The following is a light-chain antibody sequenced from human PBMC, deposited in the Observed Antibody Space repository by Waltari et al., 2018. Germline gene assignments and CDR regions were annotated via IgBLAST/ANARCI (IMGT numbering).Light chain of an antibody. CDR3: QSYDSRLNAVV. J-gene: IGLJ2*01. CDR2: ANS. Sequence: QSVLTQPPSVSGAPGQRVTIPCTGSISKLAARYDVHWYQQFPGTAPTLLLYANSNRPSGVPDRFSGSKSATSASLAITGLQDDDEADYYCQSYDSRLNAVVFGGGTKLTVL. CDR1: ISKLAARYD. V-gene: IGLV1-40*01.